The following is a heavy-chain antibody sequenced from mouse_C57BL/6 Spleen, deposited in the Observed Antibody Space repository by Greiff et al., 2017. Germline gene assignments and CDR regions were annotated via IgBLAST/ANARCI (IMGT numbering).Heavy chain of an antibody. D-gene: IGHD2-12*01. J-gene: IGHJ2*01. V-gene: IGHV1-69*01. CDR2: IDPSDSYT. Sequence: QVQLQQPGAELVMPGASVKLSCKASGYTFTSYWMHWVKQRPGQGLEWIGEIDPSDSYTNYNQKFKGKSTLTVDKSSITAYMQLSSLTSEDSAVYYCASQLRSFDYWGQGTTLTVSS. CDR3: ASQLRSFDY. CDR1: GYTFTSYW.